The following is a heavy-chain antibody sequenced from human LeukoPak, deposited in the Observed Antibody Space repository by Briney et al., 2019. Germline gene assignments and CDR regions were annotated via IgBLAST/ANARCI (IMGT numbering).Heavy chain of an antibody. CDR1: GFTFSSYW. J-gene: IGHJ6*03. CDR2: IKQDGSEK. Sequence: GGSLRLSCAASGFTFSSYWMSWVRQAPGKGLEWVANIKQDGSEKYYVDSVKGRFTISRDNSKNTLFLQMNSLRAEDTAVYYCARAVANSGYPLYYMDVWGKGTTVTVSS. CDR3: ARAVANSGYPLYYMDV. V-gene: IGHV3-7*01. D-gene: IGHD3-10*01.